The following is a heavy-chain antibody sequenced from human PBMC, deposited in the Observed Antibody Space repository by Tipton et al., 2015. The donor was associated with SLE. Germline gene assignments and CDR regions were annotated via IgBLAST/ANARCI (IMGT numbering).Heavy chain of an antibody. Sequence: SLRLSCAASGFTFSSYGMHWVRQAPGKGLEWVAVISYDGSNKYYADSVKGRLTISRDNSKNTLYLQMNSLRAEDTAVYYCAKDPWYYDSSGYQEYYFGYWGQGTLVTVSS. D-gene: IGHD3-22*01. V-gene: IGHV3-30*18. CDR3: AKDPWYYDSSGYQEYYFGY. CDR1: GFTFSSYG. CDR2: ISYDGSNK. J-gene: IGHJ4*02.